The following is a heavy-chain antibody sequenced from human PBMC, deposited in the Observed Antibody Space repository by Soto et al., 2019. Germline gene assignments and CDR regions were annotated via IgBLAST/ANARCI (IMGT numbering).Heavy chain of an antibody. Sequence: QVQLVQSGAEVKKPGSSVKVSCKASGGTFSSYTISWVRQAPGQGLEWMGRIIPILGIANYAQKFQGRVTITADKSTSTAYMELSSLRSEDTAVYYCANLNPPTFVVAGSGSFDYWGQGTLVTVSS. J-gene: IGHJ4*02. CDR3: ANLNPPTFVVAGSGSFDY. CDR1: GGTFSSYT. D-gene: IGHD3-10*01. CDR2: IIPILGIA. V-gene: IGHV1-69*02.